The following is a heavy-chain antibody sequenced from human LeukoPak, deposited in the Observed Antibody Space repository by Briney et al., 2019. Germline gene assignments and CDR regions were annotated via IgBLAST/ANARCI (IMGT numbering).Heavy chain of an antibody. Sequence: PGGSLRLSCAASGFTFGNYGMYWVRQAPGKGLEWVSGMSGGVSSTYYADSVKGRLTISRDNSKNTVFLQMNSLRAEDTAVYYCASRDPCSGGNCYGLSYWGQGILVTVSS. D-gene: IGHD2-15*01. J-gene: IGHJ4*02. CDR1: GFTFGNYG. CDR2: MSGGVSST. CDR3: ASRDPCSGGNCYGLSY. V-gene: IGHV3-23*01.